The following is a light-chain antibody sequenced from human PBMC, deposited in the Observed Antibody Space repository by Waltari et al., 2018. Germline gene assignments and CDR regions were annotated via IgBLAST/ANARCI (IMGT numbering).Light chain of an antibody. CDR3: QQYNNWPPGVT. CDR2: DAS. Sequence: VMTQSPATLSVSPVERATLSCRSSHSVSSNLAWYHQKPGQAPRLLLYDASTRSTGIPARFSGSGSGTEFTLTISSLQSEDFAVYYCQQYNNWPPGVTFGQGTRLEIK. CDR1: HSVSSN. J-gene: IGKJ5*01. V-gene: IGKV3-15*01.